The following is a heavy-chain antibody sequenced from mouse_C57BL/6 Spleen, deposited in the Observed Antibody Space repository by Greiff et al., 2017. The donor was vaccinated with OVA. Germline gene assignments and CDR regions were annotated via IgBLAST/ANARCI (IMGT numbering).Heavy chain of an antibody. D-gene: IGHD2-2*01. J-gene: IGHJ4*01. CDR3: ARGDYGYCYYAMDY. CDR1: GYTFTTYP. Sequence: QVQLQQSGAELVKPGASVKMSCTASGYTFTTYPIEWMKQNHVQSLAWIGNFHPYNDDTKYNEKFKGKATLTVEKSSSTVYLELSRLTSDDSAVYYGARGDYGYCYYAMDYWGQGTSVTVSS. CDR2: FHPYNDDT. V-gene: IGHV1-47*01.